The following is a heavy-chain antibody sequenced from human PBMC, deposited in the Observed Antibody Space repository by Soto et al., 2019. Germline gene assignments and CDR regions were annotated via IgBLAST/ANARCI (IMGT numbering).Heavy chain of an antibody. D-gene: IGHD6-13*01. CDR3: ARNHLAAVEYYYYYYGMDV. CDR1: GFTFSSYA. J-gene: IGHJ6*02. CDR2: ISYDGSNK. Sequence: GGSLRLSCAASGFTFSSYAMHWVRQAPGKGLEWVAVISYDGSNKYYADSVKGRFTISRDNSKNTLYLQMNSLRAEDTAVYYCARNHLAAVEYYYYYYGMDVWGQGTTVTVSS. V-gene: IGHV3-30-3*01.